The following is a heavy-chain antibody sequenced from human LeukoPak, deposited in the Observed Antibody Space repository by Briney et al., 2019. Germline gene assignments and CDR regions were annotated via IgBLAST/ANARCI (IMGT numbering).Heavy chain of an antibody. D-gene: IGHD2-21*02. J-gene: IGHJ4*02. V-gene: IGHV3-69-1*01. CDR1: GFTFSSYS. CDR3: AREQTRGGDLDY. Sequence: GGSLRLSCAASGFTFSSYSMNWVRQSPGKGLEWISSVSNNNAIFYADSVKGRFTISRDNARNSLYLQMFSLRVEDTAIYYCAREQTRGGDLDYRGQGAQITVSS. CDR2: VSNNNAI.